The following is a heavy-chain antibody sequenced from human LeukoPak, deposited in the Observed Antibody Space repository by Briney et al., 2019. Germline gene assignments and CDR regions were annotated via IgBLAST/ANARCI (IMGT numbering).Heavy chain of an antibody. CDR2: IHPGDSDV. V-gene: IGHV5-51*01. D-gene: IGHD3-10*01. Sequence: GESRKISCKTSGYSFTTYWVAWVRQMPGKGLECMGIIHPGDSDVRYNPSFRGQVTISADKSISTAYLQWHALQASDTAIYYCARDYYASGNFWLYWGQGTPVTVSS. CDR3: ARDYYASGNFWLY. CDR1: GYSFTTYW. J-gene: IGHJ4*02.